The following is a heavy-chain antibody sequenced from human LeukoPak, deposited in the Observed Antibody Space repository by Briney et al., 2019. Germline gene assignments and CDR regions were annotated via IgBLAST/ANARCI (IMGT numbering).Heavy chain of an antibody. Sequence: SETLSLTCAVYGGSFSGYYWRWIRQPPGKGREGSGEINHRGSTNYHPSLMRPVTISVHTSNTQFSLKLSSVTAADTAVYYCARGSNIVVVPADTQYYYYGMDVWGQGTTVTVSS. CDR1: GGSFSGYY. CDR2: INHRGST. V-gene: IGHV4-34*01. J-gene: IGHJ6*02. D-gene: IGHD2-2*01. CDR3: ARGSNIVVVPADTQYYYYGMDV.